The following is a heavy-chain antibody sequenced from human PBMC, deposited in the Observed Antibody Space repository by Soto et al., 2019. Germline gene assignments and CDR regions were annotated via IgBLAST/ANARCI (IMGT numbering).Heavy chain of an antibody. V-gene: IGHV3-33*01. D-gene: IGHD6-6*01. CDR1: GFAFSSYG. J-gene: IGHJ4*02. Sequence: QVQLVESGGGVVQPGRSLRLSCAASGFAFSSYGMHWVRQTPGKGLEWVALIWYDGSNKYYADSVKGRFTISRDNSKNTLDLQMHSLRAEDTAVYFCARSPPGVAGRYYFGFWGQGTLVTVSS. CDR3: ARSPPGVAGRYYFGF. CDR2: IWYDGSNK.